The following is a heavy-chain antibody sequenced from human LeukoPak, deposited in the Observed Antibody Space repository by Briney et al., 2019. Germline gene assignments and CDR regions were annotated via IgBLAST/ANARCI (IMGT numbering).Heavy chain of an antibody. V-gene: IGHV1-46*01. CDR2: INPSGGST. J-gene: IGHJ5*02. CDR3: AYSSSWLWFDP. D-gene: IGHD6-13*01. CDR1: GYTFTSYY. Sequence: ASVKVSCTASGYTFTSYYIHWVRQAPGQGLEWMGIINPSGGSTSYAQKFQGRVTMTRDTSTSTVYMELSSLRSEDTAVYYCAYSSSWLWFDPWGQGTLVTVSS.